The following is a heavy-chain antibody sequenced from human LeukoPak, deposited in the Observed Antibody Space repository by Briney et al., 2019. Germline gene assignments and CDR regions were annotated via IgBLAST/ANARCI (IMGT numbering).Heavy chain of an antibody. D-gene: IGHD5-24*01. CDR1: GFTFSSYA. Sequence: GGSLRLSCAVSGFTFSSYAMSWVREAPGKGLEWVSVIYSGGSTYYADSVKGRVTISRDNSKNTLYLQMNSLRAEGTAVYYCARGPRDGYNRGAFDIWGQGTMVTVSS. J-gene: IGHJ3*02. CDR3: ARGPRDGYNRGAFDI. CDR2: IYSGGST. V-gene: IGHV3-53*01.